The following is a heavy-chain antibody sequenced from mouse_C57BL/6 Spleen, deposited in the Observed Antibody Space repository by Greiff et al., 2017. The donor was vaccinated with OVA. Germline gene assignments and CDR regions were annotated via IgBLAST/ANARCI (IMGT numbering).Heavy chain of an antibody. J-gene: IGHJ2*01. CDR2: IHPNSGST. D-gene: IGHD2-5*01. CDR1: GYTFTSYW. CDR3: ARSAYYSNSFDY. Sequence: QVQLQQPGAELVKPGASVKLSCKASGYTFTSYWMHWVKQRPGQGLEWIGMIHPNSGSTNYNEKFKSKATLTVDKSSSTAYMQLSSLTSEDSAVYYCARSAYYSNSFDYWGQGTTLTVSS. V-gene: IGHV1-64*01.